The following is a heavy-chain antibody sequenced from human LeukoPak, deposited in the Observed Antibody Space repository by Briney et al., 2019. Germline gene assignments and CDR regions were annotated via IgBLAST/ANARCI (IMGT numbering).Heavy chain of an antibody. Sequence: SETLSLTCTVSGYSISSGYYWGWIRQPPGKGLEWIGSIYHSGSTYYNPSLKSRVTISVDTSKNQFSLKLSSVTAADTAVYYCARGIRYFDWLPPFDYWGQGTLVAVSS. CDR1: GYSISSGYY. J-gene: IGHJ4*02. CDR2: IYHSGST. D-gene: IGHD3-9*01. CDR3: ARGIRYFDWLPPFDY. V-gene: IGHV4-38-2*02.